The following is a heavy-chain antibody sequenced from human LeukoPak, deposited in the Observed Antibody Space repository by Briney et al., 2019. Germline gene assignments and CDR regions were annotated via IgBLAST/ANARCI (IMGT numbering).Heavy chain of an antibody. J-gene: IGHJ6*03. CDR1: GGSISSYY. Sequence: PSETLSLTCTVSGGSISSYYWSWIRQPPGKGLEYIGYIYYSGSTNYNPSLKSRVTISVDTSKNQFSLKLSSVTAADTAVYYCARTEESGYSYGYFGYYYYMDVWGKGTTVTVSS. CDR2: IYYSGST. V-gene: IGHV4-59*01. D-gene: IGHD5-18*01. CDR3: ARTEESGYSYGYFGYYYYMDV.